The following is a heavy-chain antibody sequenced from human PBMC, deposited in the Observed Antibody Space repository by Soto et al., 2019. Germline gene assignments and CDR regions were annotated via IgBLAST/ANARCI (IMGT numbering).Heavy chain of an antibody. V-gene: IGHV4-59*01. CDR2: IYYSGST. CDR1: GGSMSSDY. J-gene: IGHJ3*02. Sequence: PSETLSLTCIVSGGSMSSDYWSCIRQPPGKGLEWIGYIYYSGSTNYKSSLKRRVTISIDTSKNPFSLRLTYMTPADTAVYFCAREGDPRDAFDIWGQGTMVTVSS. CDR3: AREGDPRDAFDI. D-gene: IGHD2-21*02.